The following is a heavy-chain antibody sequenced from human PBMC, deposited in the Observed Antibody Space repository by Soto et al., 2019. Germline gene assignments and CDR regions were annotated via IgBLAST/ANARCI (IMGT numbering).Heavy chain of an antibody. J-gene: IGHJ6*02. V-gene: IGHV4-59*01. CDR3: AREARGVISGMDV. Sequence: PSETLSLTCAVYGGSFSGYYWSWIRQPPGKGLEWIGHISHSGSTNYNPSLTSRVTISVDTSKRQFSLKLSSVTAADTAVYYCAREARGVISGMDVWGQGTTVTVSS. D-gene: IGHD3-10*01. CDR1: GGSFSGYY. CDR2: ISHSGST.